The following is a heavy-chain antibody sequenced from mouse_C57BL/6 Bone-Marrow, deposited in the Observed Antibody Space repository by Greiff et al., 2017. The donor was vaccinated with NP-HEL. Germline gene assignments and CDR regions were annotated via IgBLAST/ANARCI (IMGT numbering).Heavy chain of an antibody. CDR2: INPYNGDT. CDR1: GYSFTGYF. J-gene: IGHJ2*01. D-gene: IGHD1-1*01. V-gene: IGHV1-20*01. Sequence: VQLKESGPELVKPGDSVKISCKASGYSFTGYFMNWVMQSHGKSLEWIGRINPYNGDTFYNQKFKGKATLTVDKSSSTAHMELRSLTSEDSAVYYCARNPLYYYGSSYDYWGQGTTLTVSS. CDR3: ARNPLYYYGSSYDY.